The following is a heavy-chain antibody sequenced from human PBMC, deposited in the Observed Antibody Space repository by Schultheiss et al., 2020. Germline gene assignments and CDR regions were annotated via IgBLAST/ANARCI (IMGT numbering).Heavy chain of an antibody. CDR2: IWYDGSNK. Sequence: GGSLRLSCAASGFTFSGSAMHWVRQAPGKGLEWVAVIWYDGSNKYYADSVKGRFTISRDNAKNSLYLQMNSLRAGDTAVYYCARLFRYIAVAGYYFDYWGQGTLVTVAS. J-gene: IGHJ4*02. V-gene: IGHV3-33*08. CDR3: ARLFRYIAVAGYYFDY. CDR1: GFTFSGSA. D-gene: IGHD6-19*01.